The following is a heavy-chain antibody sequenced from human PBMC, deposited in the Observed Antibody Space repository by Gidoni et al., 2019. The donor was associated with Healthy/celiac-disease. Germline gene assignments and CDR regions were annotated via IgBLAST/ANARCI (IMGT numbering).Heavy chain of an antibody. D-gene: IGHD2-15*01. Sequence: QVQLVQSGAEVKKPGASVKVSCKASGYTFTSYAMHWVRQAPGQRLEWMGWINAGNGNTKYSQKFQGRVTITRDTSASTAYMGLSSLRSEDTAVYYCASRYCSGGSCPRGYYMDVWGKGTTVTVSS. V-gene: IGHV1-3*01. CDR3: ASRYCSGGSCPRGYYMDV. J-gene: IGHJ6*03. CDR2: INAGNGNT. CDR1: GYTFTSYA.